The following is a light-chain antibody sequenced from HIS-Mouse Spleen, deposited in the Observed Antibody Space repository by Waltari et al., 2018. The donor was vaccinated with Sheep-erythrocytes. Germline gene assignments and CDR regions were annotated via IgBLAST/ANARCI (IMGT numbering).Light chain of an antibody. J-gene: IGKJ2*01. V-gene: IGKV2-28*01. CDR2: LGS. Sequence: DIVMTQSPLSLPVTPGEPASISFRSSQSLLHSNGYNYLDWYLQKPGQSPQLLIYLGSNRASGVPDMFSGSGSGTDFTLKISRVEAEDVGVYYCMQALQTPLTFGQGTKLEIK. CDR3: MQALQTPLT. CDR1: QSLLHSNGYNY.